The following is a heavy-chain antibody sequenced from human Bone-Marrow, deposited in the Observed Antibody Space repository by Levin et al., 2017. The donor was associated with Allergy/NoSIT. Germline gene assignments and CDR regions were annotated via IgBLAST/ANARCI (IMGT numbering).Heavy chain of an antibody. CDR1: GTSVTLGTYY. CDR2: IYYTGTT. D-gene: IGHD5-18*01. Sequence: SQTLSLTCSVSGTSVTLGTYYWNWVRQPPGQGLEWIGYIYYTGTTVYSPSLERRVTLSAATSKNPFSLTLTSVTAADTAVYYCARSIHLWSRPFDYWGQGTLVTVSS. CDR3: ARSIHLWSRPFDY. V-gene: IGHV4-61*01. J-gene: IGHJ4*02.